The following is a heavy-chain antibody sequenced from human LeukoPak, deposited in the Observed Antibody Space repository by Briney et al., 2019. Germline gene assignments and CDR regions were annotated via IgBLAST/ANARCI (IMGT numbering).Heavy chain of an antibody. CDR1: GITFSNYN. Sequence: GGSLRLSCAAPGITFSNYNMNWVRQAPGKGLEWISAITSSSSYTFYADSVKGRFTISRDNAQNSLYLQMNSLRVEDTAIYYCARDPYNGAYSEGYYYYYMDVWGNGTTVTVSS. CDR2: ITSSSSYT. V-gene: IGHV3-21*01. J-gene: IGHJ6*03. D-gene: IGHD1-1*01. CDR3: ARDPYNGAYSEGYYYYYMDV.